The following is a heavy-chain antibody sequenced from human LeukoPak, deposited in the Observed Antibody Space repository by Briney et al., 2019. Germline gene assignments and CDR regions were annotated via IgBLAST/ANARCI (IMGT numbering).Heavy chain of an antibody. CDR2: IYYIGST. J-gene: IGHJ5*02. V-gene: IGHV4-59*08. D-gene: IGHD6-19*01. CDR3: ARRGYSSGSNWFDP. CDR1: GGSINSYY. Sequence: KPSETLSLTCTVSGGSINSYYWSWIRQPPGKGLEWIGYIYYIGSTNYNPSLRGRATISVDTSNNQFYLKLSSVTAADTAVYYCARRGYSSGSNWFDPWGQGTLVTVSS.